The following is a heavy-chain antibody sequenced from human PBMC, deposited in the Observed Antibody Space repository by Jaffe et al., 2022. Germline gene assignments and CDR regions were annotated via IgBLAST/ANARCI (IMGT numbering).Heavy chain of an antibody. CDR1: GFTFSSYW. V-gene: IGHV3-74*01. J-gene: IGHJ3*02. CDR3: ARGGTYYYGSGSETGAFDI. Sequence: EVQLVESGGGLVQPGGSLRLSCAASGFTFSSYWMHWVRQAPGKGLVWVSRINSDGSSTSYADSVKGRFTISRDNAKNTLYLQMNSLRAEDTAVYYCARGGTYYYGSGSETGAFDIWGQGTMVTVSS. CDR2: INSDGSST. D-gene: IGHD3-10*01.